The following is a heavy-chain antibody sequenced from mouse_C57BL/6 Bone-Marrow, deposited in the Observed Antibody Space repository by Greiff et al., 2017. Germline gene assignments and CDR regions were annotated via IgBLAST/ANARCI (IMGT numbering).Heavy chain of an antibody. V-gene: IGHV1-82*01. J-gene: IGHJ3*01. D-gene: IGHD1-1*01. CDR3: ARNGSSSAWFAY. CDR2: LYPGDGDT. CDR1: GYAFRSSW. Sequence: VQLQQSGPELVKPGASVKISCKASGYAFRSSWMNWVKQRPGKGLEWIGRLYPGDGDTNYNGKFKGKATLTADKSSSTAYMQRSSLTSEDSAVYFCARNGSSSAWFAYWGQGTLVTVSA.